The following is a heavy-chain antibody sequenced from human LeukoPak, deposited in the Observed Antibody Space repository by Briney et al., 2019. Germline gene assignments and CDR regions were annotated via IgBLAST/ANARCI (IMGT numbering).Heavy chain of an antibody. CDR2: ISSSSSII. J-gene: IGHJ4*02. CDR3: ARDLVGTTDYFDY. V-gene: IGHV3-48*02. D-gene: IGHD1-26*01. CDR1: GFTFSSHS. Sequence: GGSLRLSCAASGFTFSSHSMNWVRQAPGKGLQWVSYISSSSSIIYYADSVKGRFTISRDNAKNSLYLQMNSLRDEDTAVYYCARDLVGTTDYFDYWGQGTLVTVSS.